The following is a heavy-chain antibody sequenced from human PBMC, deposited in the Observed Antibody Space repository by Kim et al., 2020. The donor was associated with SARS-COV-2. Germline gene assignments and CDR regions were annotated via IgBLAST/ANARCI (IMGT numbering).Heavy chain of an antibody. J-gene: IGHJ4*02. CDR1: GGSISSSSYY. CDR2: IYYSGST. Sequence: SETLSLTCTVSGGSISSSSYYWGWIRQPPGKGLEWIGSIYYSGSTYYNPSLKSRVTISVDTSKNQFSLKLSSVTAADTAVYYCARHRVRNPRGDILTGYPDYWGQGTLVTVSS. D-gene: IGHD3-9*01. CDR3: ARHRVRNPRGDILTGYPDY. V-gene: IGHV4-39*01.